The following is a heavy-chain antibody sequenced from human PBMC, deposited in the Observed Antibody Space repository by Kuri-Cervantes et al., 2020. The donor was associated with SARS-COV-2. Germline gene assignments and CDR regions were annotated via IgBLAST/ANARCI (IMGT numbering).Heavy chain of an antibody. CDR1: GFTFSSYA. Sequence: GESLKISCAASGFTFSSYAMSWVRQAPGKGLEWASAISGSGGSTYYADSGKGRFTISRDNSKNTLYLQMNSLRAEDTAVYYCAKDLPGTMIVVDTPIDYWGQGTLVTVSS. CDR3: AKDLPGTMIVVDTPIDY. D-gene: IGHD3-22*01. J-gene: IGHJ4*02. CDR2: ISGSGGST. V-gene: IGHV3-23*01.